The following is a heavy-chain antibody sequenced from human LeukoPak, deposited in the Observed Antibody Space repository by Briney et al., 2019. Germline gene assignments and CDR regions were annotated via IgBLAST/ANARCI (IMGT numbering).Heavy chain of an antibody. D-gene: IGHD3-9*01. CDR3: ARRGYNGWLSNDH. CDR2: IFYSGTT. J-gene: IGHJ4*02. CDR1: GDSIRGSSYY. V-gene: IGHV4-39*01. Sequence: SETLSLTCTVSGDSIRGSSYYWGWIRQPPGKGLEWIGSIFYSGTTYYNPSLKSRVTMSVDTSKNQFSLKLSSVTAADTAVYYCARRGYNGWLSNDHWGQGTLSPSRQ.